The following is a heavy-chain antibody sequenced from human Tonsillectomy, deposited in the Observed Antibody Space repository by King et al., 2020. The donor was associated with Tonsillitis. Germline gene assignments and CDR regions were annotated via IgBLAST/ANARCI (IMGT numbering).Heavy chain of an antibody. CDR1: GGSFSGYY. V-gene: IGHV4-34*01. Sequence: VQLPQWGARLLKPSETLSLTCAVYGGSFSGYYWTWIRQPPGKGLEWIGELNHSGGTNYNPSLKSRVTISVDTSKNQFALTLSSVTAADTAVYYCARGGGTIVGVIVADSYYYYMDVWGKGTTVTVSS. D-gene: IGHD2-21*01. CDR3: ARGGGTIVGVIVADSYYYYMDV. CDR2: LNHSGGT. J-gene: IGHJ6*03.